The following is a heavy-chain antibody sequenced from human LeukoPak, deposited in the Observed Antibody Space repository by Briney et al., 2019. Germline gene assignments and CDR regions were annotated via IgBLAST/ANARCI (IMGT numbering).Heavy chain of an antibody. CDR2: IKPNGGGT. Sequence: GASVEVSCKSSGYTFIDSYIHWVRQAPGQGLECMGWIKPNGGGTQYAQKFQDRVTMTRDTSVSSTYMELSGLRSDDTAVYYCAREKPAVPGTYFDYWGQGSLVTVSS. D-gene: IGHD6-19*01. CDR1: GYTFIDSY. J-gene: IGHJ4*02. CDR3: AREKPAVPGTYFDY. V-gene: IGHV1-2*02.